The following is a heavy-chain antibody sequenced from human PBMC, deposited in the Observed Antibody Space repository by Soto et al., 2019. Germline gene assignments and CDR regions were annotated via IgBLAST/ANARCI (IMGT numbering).Heavy chain of an antibody. CDR3: ARSNDSSGYYRLPYYFDY. J-gene: IGHJ4*02. CDR2: IYYSGST. Sequence: TLSLTCTVSGGCISSGDYYWSWIRQPPGKGLEWIGYIYYSGSTYYNPSLKSRVTISADTSKNQFSLKLSSVTAADTAVYYCARSNDSSGYYRLPYYFDYWGQGTLVTVS. CDR1: GGCISSGDYY. D-gene: IGHD3-22*01. V-gene: IGHV4-30-4*01.